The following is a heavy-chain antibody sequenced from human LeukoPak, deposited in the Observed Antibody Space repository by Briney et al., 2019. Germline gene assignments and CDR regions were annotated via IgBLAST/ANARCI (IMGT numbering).Heavy chain of an antibody. D-gene: IGHD3-9*01. Sequence: SETLSLTCTVSGYSISSGYYWGWIRQPPGKGLEWIGSIYHSGSTYYNPSLKSRVTISIDTSKNQFSLKLRSVTAADTAVYYCARDYYDILTGYSKTDYWGQGTLVTASS. CDR3: ARDYYDILTGYSKTDY. J-gene: IGHJ4*02. CDR1: GYSISSGYY. CDR2: IYHSGST. V-gene: IGHV4-38-2*02.